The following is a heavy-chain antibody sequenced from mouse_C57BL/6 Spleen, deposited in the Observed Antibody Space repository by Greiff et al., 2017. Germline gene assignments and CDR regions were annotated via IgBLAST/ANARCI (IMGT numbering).Heavy chain of an antibody. Sequence: QVQLQQPGAELVKPGASVKMSCKASGYTFTSYWITWVKQRPGQGLEWIGDIYPGSGSTNYNEKFKSKATLTVDTSSSTAYMQLSSLTSEDSAVYYCARAPYYGYDGYYFDYWGQGTTLTVSS. V-gene: IGHV1-55*01. D-gene: IGHD2-9*01. CDR1: GYTFTSYW. J-gene: IGHJ2*01. CDR2: IYPGSGST. CDR3: ARAPYYGYDGYYFDY.